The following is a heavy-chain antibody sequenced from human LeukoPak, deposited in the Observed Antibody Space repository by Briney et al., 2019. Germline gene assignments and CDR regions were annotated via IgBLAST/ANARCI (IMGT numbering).Heavy chain of an antibody. CDR3: ARDKRYSTVTGNWFDP. CDR2: INHSGST. Sequence: SETPSLTCAVYGGSFSGYYWSWIRQPPGKGLEWIGEINHSGSTNYNPSLKSRVTIPVDTSKNQFSLKLSSVTAADTAVYYCARDKRYSTVTGNWFDPWGQGTLVTVSS. CDR1: GGSFSGYY. V-gene: IGHV4-34*01. J-gene: IGHJ5*02. D-gene: IGHD4-17*01.